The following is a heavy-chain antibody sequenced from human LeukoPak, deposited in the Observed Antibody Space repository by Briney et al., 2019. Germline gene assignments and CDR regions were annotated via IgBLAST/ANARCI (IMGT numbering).Heavy chain of an antibody. CDR1: GFTFSSYS. J-gene: IGHJ4*02. Sequence: GGPLRLSCAASGFTFSSYSMNWVRQAPGKGLEGVSSISSSSSYIYYADPVKGRFTISRDNAKNSLYLQMNSLRVEDTAVYYCARDPGSRQQLVVDYWGQGTLVTVSS. CDR2: ISSSSSYI. V-gene: IGHV3-21*01. CDR3: ARDPGSRQQLVVDY. D-gene: IGHD6-13*01.